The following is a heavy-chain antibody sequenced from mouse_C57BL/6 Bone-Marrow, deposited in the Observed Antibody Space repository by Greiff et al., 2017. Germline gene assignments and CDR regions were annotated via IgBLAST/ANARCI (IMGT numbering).Heavy chain of an antibody. CDR1: GYTFTSYW. CDR2: IYPSDSET. D-gene: IGHD1-1*01. Sequence: VKLQQPGAELVRPGSSVKLSCKASGYTFTSYWMDWVKQRPGQGLEWIGNIYPSDSETHYNQKFKDKATLTVDKSSSTAYMQLSSLTSEDSAVYYCARWGTTEVAHYAMDYWGQGTSVTVSS. V-gene: IGHV1-61*01. CDR3: ARWGTTEVAHYAMDY. J-gene: IGHJ4*01.